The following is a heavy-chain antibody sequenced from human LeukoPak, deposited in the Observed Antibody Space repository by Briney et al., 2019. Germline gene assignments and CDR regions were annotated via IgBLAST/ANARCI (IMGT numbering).Heavy chain of an antibody. CDR1: GGSISSGSYY. D-gene: IGHD6-19*01. J-gene: IGHJ4*02. CDR3: ARAAGSGWSYFDY. CDR2: IYYRGST. Sequence: SETLSLTCTVSGGSISSGSYYWSWIRQPPGKGLEGVGYIYYRGSTNYNPSLKSRVTISVDTSKNQFSLKLSSVTAADTAIYYCARAAGSGWSYFDYWGQGTLVTVSS. V-gene: IGHV4-61*01.